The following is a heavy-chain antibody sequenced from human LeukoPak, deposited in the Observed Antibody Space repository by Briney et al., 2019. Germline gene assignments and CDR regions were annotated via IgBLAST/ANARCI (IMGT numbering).Heavy chain of an antibody. CDR3: ARAKIVGTYYFDY. J-gene: IGHJ4*02. Sequence: QSGGSLRLSCAASGFTFSSYAMHWVRQAPGKGLEWVAVISYDGSNKHYADSVKGRFTISRDNSKNTLYLQMNSLRAEDTAVYYCARAKIVGTYYFDYWGQGTLVTVSS. CDR1: GFTFSSYA. D-gene: IGHD7-27*01. V-gene: IGHV3-30-3*01. CDR2: ISYDGSNK.